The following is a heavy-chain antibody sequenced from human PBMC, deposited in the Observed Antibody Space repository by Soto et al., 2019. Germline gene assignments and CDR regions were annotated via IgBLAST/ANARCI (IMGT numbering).Heavy chain of an antibody. D-gene: IGHD6-19*01. Sequence: QVQLVQSGAEVKKPGASVKVYCKASGYMFTTNAIHWVRQAPGHRLEWMAWINPANGKTKSSQKYQGRVTFTRDTSATTAYMELTSLTPEDTAVYYCARHSGQWLVLGTVDYWGQGTLVTVSS. CDR1: GYMFTTNA. CDR2: INPANGKT. CDR3: ARHSGQWLVLGTVDY. J-gene: IGHJ4*02. V-gene: IGHV1-3*01.